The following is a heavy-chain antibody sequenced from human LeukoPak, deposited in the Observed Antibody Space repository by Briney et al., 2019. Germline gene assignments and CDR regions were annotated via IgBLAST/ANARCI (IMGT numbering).Heavy chain of an antibody. CDR3: AKGGITMIVVVIQYYFDY. Sequence: ARSLTLSCPPSGTTFSSYAISWVRQAPGNVLDWVSATSGSGGSTYYADSVEGRCTISRDNSKNTLYLQMNSLRAEDTAVYYCAKGGITMIVVVIQYYFDYWGQGTLVTVSS. CDR1: GTTFSSYA. V-gene: IGHV3-23*01. CDR2: TSGSGGST. J-gene: IGHJ4*02. D-gene: IGHD3-22*01.